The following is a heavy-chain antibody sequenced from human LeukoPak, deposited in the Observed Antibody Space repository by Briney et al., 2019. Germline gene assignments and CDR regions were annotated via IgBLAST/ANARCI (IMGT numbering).Heavy chain of an antibody. V-gene: IGHV4-34*01. Sequence: SETLSLTCAVYGGSFSGYYWCWIRQPPGKGLEWIGEINHSGSTNYNPSLKSRVTISVDTSENQFSLKLSSVTAADTAVYYCARSRAIVRGVRNWFDPWGQGTLVTVSS. CDR3: ARSRAIVRGVRNWFDP. J-gene: IGHJ5*02. CDR1: GGSFSGYY. D-gene: IGHD3-10*02. CDR2: INHSGST.